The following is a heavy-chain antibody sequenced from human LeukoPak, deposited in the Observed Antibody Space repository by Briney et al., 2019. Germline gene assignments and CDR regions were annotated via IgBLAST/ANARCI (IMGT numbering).Heavy chain of an antibody. CDR2: IYYSGTT. D-gene: IGHD2-2*01. Sequence: ASETLSLTCAVSGYSISSDSYWGWIRPPPGKGLEWIGTIYYSGTTYYNPSLKSRVTISLDTSKNQFSLRLTSVTAADTAVYYCAKFGSTSGRGFDPWGQGTLVTVSS. CDR1: GYSISSDSY. CDR3: AKFGSTSGRGFDP. V-gene: IGHV4-38-2*01. J-gene: IGHJ5*02.